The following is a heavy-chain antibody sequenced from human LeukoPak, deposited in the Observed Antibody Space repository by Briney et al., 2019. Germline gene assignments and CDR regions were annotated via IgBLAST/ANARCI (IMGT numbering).Heavy chain of an antibody. CDR1: GFTFSSYA. D-gene: IGHD4-17*01. CDR2: ISYDGSNK. Sequence: PGGSLRLSCAASGFTFSSYAMHRVRQAPGKGLEWVAVISYDGSNKYYADSVKGRFTISRDDSKNTLYLQMNSLRAEDTALYYCARLFGDVTTYDYWGQGTLATVSS. J-gene: IGHJ4*02. V-gene: IGHV3-30*04. CDR3: ARLFGDVTTYDY.